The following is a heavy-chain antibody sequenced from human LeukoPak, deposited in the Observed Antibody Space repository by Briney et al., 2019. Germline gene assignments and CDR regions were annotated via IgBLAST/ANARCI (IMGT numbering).Heavy chain of an antibody. V-gene: IGHV3-33*06. D-gene: IGHD1-26*01. Sequence: GGSLRLSWAASGFTFSSYGMHWLRQAPGKGLEWVAVIWYDGSNKYYADSVKGRFTISRDNSKNTLYLQMNSLRAEDTAVYYCAKAGEEWELLDYWGQGTLVTVSS. J-gene: IGHJ4*02. CDR3: AKAGEEWELLDY. CDR2: IWYDGSNK. CDR1: GFTFSSYG.